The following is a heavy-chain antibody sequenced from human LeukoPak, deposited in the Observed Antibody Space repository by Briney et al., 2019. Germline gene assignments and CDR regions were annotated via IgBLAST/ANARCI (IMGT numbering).Heavy chain of an antibody. J-gene: IGHJ4*02. V-gene: IGHV3-30*02. CDR1: GFTFSSYG. D-gene: IGHD2-15*01. Sequence: GSLRLSCAGCGFTFSSYGLHWVRQPPGKGLAGVAFIWYDGSNKYYADSVKGRFTISRDNSKITLYLQMNSLRAEDTAVYYCAKDAIPGYCSGGSCYSLDYWGQGTLVTVSS. CDR3: AKDAIPGYCSGGSCYSLDY. CDR2: IWYDGSNK.